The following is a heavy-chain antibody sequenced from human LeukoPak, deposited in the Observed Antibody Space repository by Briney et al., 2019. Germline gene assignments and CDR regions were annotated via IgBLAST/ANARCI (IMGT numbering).Heavy chain of an antibody. CDR1: GLTFSSHA. CDR2: ISYDGSNK. Sequence: PGRSLRLPCADSGLTFSSHAMHWVRQAPGKGLEWVAVISYDGSNKYHADSVKGRFTISRDNSKNTLYLQMNSLRAEDTAVYYCARDEDSSGYLHYFDYWGQGTLVTVSS. D-gene: IGHD3-22*01. CDR3: ARDEDSSGYLHYFDY. V-gene: IGHV3-30-3*01. J-gene: IGHJ4*02.